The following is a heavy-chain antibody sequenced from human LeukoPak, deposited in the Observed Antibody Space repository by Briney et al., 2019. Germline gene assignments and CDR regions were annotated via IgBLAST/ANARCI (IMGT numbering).Heavy chain of an antibody. J-gene: IGHJ4*02. V-gene: IGHV4-4*07. Sequence: SETLSLTCNVSGGSFNTYYWTWIRQPAGRGLEWIGHIYTRGSTTYNPSLKSRVTMSVDTSKNQFSLKLTSVTAADTAVYFCVRDSPFWQRQYYFDTWGQGIQVTVSS. CDR3: VRDSPFWQRQYYFDT. D-gene: IGHD6-25*01. CDR1: GGSFNTYY. CDR2: IYTRGST.